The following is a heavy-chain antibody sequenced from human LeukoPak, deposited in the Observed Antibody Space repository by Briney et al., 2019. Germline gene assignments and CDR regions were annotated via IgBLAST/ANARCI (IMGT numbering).Heavy chain of an antibody. Sequence: PGGSLRLSCAASGFTFSRYGMHWVRQAPGKGLEWVAVISYDGSNKYYADSVKGRFTISRDNSKNTLYLQMNSLRAEDTAVYYCAKGDKYDILTGYSYWGQGTLVTVSS. J-gene: IGHJ4*02. CDR3: AKGDKYDILTGYSY. V-gene: IGHV3-30*18. D-gene: IGHD3-9*01. CDR1: GFTFSRYG. CDR2: ISYDGSNK.